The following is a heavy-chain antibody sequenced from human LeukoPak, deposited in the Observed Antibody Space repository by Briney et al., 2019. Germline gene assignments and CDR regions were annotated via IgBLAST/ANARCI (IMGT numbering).Heavy chain of an antibody. V-gene: IGHV1-69*05. CDR1: GGTFSSYA. CDR2: IIPIFGTA. J-gene: IGHJ4*02. D-gene: IGHD3-22*01. CDR3: ARATYYYDSNTPYGYFDY. Sequence: GASVRVSCKASGGTFSSYAISWVRQAPGQGLEWMGGIIPIFGTANYAQKFQGRVTITTDESTSTAYMELSSLRSEDTAVYYCARATYYYDSNTPYGYFDYWGQGTLVTVSS.